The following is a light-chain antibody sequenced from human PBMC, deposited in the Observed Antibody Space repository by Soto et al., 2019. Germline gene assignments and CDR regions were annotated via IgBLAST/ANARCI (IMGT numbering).Light chain of an antibody. CDR1: QSLSHRNGKTY. Sequence: EIDMTQSPLSLPVTPGEPASISCRSSQSLSHRNGKTYLDWYLQKPGQSPQLLIYLGSNRASGVADRFTGSGSGTDFTLKISRVEAEDVGVYYCMQALQSPRTFGQGTKLEIK. CDR2: LGS. CDR3: MQALQSPRT. V-gene: IGKV2-28*01. J-gene: IGKJ2*01.